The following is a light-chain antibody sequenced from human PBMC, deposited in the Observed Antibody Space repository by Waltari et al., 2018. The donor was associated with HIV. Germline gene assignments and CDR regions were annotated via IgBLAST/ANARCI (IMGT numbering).Light chain of an antibody. CDR2: GAS. CDR1: QSITRSD. CDR3: QQYGTSPWT. J-gene: IGKJ1*01. V-gene: IGKV3-20*01. Sequence: EIVLTQSPGTLPLSPGARATLFCRASQSITRSDLAWYQQTPGQAPRLRIYGASSRATDIPDRFTGSGSGTDFTLTISRLEPEDFVIYYCQQYGTSPWTFGQGTKVEIK.